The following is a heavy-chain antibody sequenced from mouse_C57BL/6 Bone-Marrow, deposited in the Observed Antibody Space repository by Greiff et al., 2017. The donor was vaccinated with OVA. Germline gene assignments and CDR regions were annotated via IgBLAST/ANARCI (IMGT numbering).Heavy chain of an antibody. CDR1: GFNIKDDY. CDR3: TSSSYTWFAY. D-gene: IGHD1-1*01. CDR2: IDPENGDT. Sequence: EVKLMESGAELVRPGASVKLSCTASGFNIKDDYMHWVKQRPEQGLEWIGWIDPENGDTEYASKFQGKATITADTSSNTAYLQLSSLTSEDTAVYYCTSSSYTWFAYWGQGTLVTVSA. V-gene: IGHV14-4*01. J-gene: IGHJ3*01.